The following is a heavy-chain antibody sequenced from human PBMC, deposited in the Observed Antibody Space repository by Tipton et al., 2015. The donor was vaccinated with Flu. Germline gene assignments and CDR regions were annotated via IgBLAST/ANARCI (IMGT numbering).Heavy chain of an antibody. CDR3: ARDGFYYGSGSLWGEAT. V-gene: IGHV1-69*01. D-gene: IGHD3-10*01. Sequence: QSGAEVKKPGSSVKVSCKASGGTFSSYAISWVRQAPGQGLEWMGGIIPIFGTANYAQKFQGRVTITADESTSTAYMELSSLRSEDTAVYYCARDGFYYGSGSLWGEATWGQGTLVTVSS. CDR2: IIPIFGTA. CDR1: GGTFSSYA. J-gene: IGHJ4*02.